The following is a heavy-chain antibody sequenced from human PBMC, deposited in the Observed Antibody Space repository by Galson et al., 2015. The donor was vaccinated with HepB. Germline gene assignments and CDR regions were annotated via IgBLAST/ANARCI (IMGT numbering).Heavy chain of an antibody. CDR3: AKTVDTGGYYGLDV. J-gene: IGHJ6*02. CDR2: ITGSGDTT. CDR1: GFTFSSYA. D-gene: IGHD5-18*01. V-gene: IGHV3-23*01. Sequence: SLRLSCAASGFTFSSYALSWVRQAPGKGLEWVSTITGSGDTTHYADSVKGRFTISRDNFKNTLYLQVNSLRVEDTALYYCAKTVDTGGYYGLDVWGQGTTVTVSS.